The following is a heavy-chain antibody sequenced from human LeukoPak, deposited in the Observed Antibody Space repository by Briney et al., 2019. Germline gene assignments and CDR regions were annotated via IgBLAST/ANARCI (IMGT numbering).Heavy chain of an antibody. CDR3: SRDGSLVRLDY. V-gene: IGHV3-43*02. CDR1: GFTIDDHA. D-gene: IGHD5-24*01. Sequence: GGSLRLSCAASGFTIDDHAMHWVRQAPGKGVEWVSLISGDGGSTYYADSVKGRFTISRDNSKNSVYLQMNSLRSEDTALYYCSRDGSLVRLDYWGQGTLVTVSS. CDR2: ISGDGGST. J-gene: IGHJ4*02.